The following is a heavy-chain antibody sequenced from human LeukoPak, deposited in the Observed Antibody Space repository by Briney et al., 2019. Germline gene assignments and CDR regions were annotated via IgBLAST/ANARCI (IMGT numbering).Heavy chain of an antibody. Sequence: SETLSLTCTVSGGSISSGSYYWSWIRQPAGKGLEWIGRIYTRGSTNYNPSLKSRVTISVDTSRNQFSLKLSSVTAADTAVYYCARGYCSGGSCSGYYYYYYYMDVWGKGTSVTVSS. D-gene: IGHD2-15*01. V-gene: IGHV4-61*02. CDR3: ARGYCSGGSCSGYYYYYYYMDV. CDR1: GGSISSGSYY. CDR2: IYTRGST. J-gene: IGHJ6*03.